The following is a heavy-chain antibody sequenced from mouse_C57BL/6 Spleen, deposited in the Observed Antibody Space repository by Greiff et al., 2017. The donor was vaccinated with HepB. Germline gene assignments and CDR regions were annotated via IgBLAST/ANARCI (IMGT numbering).Heavy chain of an antibody. V-gene: IGHV1-80*01. Sequence: VQLQQSGAELVKPGASVKISCKASGYAFSSYWMNWVKQRPGKGLEWIGQIYPGDGDTNYNGKFKGKATLTADKSSSTAYMQLSSLTSEDSAVYFCARRGYYGSSSGPYWYFDVWGTGTTVTVSS. CDR2: IYPGDGDT. CDR3: ARRGYYGSSSGPYWYFDV. J-gene: IGHJ1*03. D-gene: IGHD1-1*01. CDR1: GYAFSSYW.